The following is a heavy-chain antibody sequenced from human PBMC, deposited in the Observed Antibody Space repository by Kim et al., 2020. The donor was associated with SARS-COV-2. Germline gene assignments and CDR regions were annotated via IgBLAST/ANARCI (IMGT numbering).Heavy chain of an antibody. D-gene: IGHD5-18*01. J-gene: IGHJ6*02. CDR2: IYYSGNT. CDR3: ARDVVGEYSYGYYYYGMDV. CDR1: GGSISGYY. Sequence: SETLSLTCTVSGGSISGYYWSWIRQPPGKGLEWIGYIYYSGNTDYNSSLKSRVTISVDTSKNQFSLKLSSVTAADTAVYYCARDVVGEYSYGYYYYGMDVWGQGTTVTVSS. V-gene: IGHV4-59*13.